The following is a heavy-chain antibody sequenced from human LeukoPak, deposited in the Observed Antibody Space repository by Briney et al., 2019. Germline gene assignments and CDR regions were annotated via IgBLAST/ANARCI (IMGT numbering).Heavy chain of an antibody. D-gene: IGHD3-3*01. J-gene: IGHJ4*02. CDR3: ARDWSDGFDY. CDR2: IKEDGSEK. CDR1: GFTFSSYW. Sequence: GGSLRLSCAASGFTFSSYWMSWVRQAPGKGLEWVASIKEDGSEKDYVDSVKGRFTISRDNAKNSVYLKMNSVRAEDTAVYYCARDWSDGFDYWGQGTLVTVSS. V-gene: IGHV3-7*01.